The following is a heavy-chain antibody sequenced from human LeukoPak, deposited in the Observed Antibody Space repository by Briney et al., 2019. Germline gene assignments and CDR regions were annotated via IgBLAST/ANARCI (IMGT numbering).Heavy chain of an antibody. V-gene: IGHV3-30*02. J-gene: IGHJ4*02. CDR2: IWYDGSKS. Sequence: GGSLRLSCVVSGFTFSTYGFHWVRQAPGKGLEWVAAIWYDGSKSYHADSVKGRFTISRDDSKNTLFLQMNSLRAEDTAVYYCAKGVDYCSGGSCPADYWGPGTLVTVSS. CDR1: GFTFSTYG. CDR3: AKGVDYCSGGSCPADY. D-gene: IGHD2-15*01.